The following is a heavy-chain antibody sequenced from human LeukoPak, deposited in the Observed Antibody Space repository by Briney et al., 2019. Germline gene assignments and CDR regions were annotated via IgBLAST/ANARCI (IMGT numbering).Heavy chain of an antibody. CDR1: GFEFWNYA. J-gene: IGHJ6*02. Sequence: PGGSLRLSCAASGFEFWNYAISWVRQAPGKGLQWVSPIGGRGDITQYADSVKGRFTISRDNSKNTVFLQMSSLRAEDTAVYYCAKDLTLNPAAPGTLDVRGQG. CDR3: AKDLTLNPAAPGTLDV. D-gene: IGHD1-14*01. V-gene: IGHV3-23*01. CDR2: IGGRGDIT.